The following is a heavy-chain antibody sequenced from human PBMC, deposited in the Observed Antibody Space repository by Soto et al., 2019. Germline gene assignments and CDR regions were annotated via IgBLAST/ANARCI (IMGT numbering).Heavy chain of an antibody. CDR1: GDTFNHYG. CDR2: ISAYNGNT. J-gene: IGHJ3*02. CDR3: ATKYAAGIVAFDN. Sequence: ASVKAPCKASGDTFNHYGIKWVRQAHGQGLEWMGWISAYNGNTYYAQKLQGRLTMTTDTSSSTAYMDLRTMRSDDTADYYCATKYAAGIVAFDNWGKGIRVT. D-gene: IGHD2-21*01. V-gene: IGHV1-18*01.